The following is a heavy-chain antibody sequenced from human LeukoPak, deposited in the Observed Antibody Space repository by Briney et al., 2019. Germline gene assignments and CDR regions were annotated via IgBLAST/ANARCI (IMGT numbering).Heavy chain of an antibody. Sequence: GGSLRLSCAASGFTFSSYDLHWVRQAPGKGLEWVAVISYDGSEKYYPDSVKGRFTVSRDNAKNSLYLQMNSLRAEDTAVYYCASYSGRYYAAFDIWGQGTMVTVSS. CDR2: ISYDGSEK. CDR3: ASYSGRYYAAFDI. J-gene: IGHJ3*02. V-gene: IGHV3-30*03. CDR1: GFTFSSYD. D-gene: IGHD1-26*01.